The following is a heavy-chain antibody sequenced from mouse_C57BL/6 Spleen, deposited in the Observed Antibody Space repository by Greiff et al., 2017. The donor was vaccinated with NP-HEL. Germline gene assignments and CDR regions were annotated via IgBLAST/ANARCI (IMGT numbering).Heavy chain of an antibody. CDR2: INPNNGGT. CDR1: GYTFTDYY. Sequence: EVQLQQSGPELVKPGASVKISCKASGYTFTDYYMNWVKQSHGKSLEWIGDINPNNGGTSYNQKFKGKATLTVDKSSSTAYMELRSLTSEDSAVYYCAGFYYDYDGFAYWGQGTLVTVSA. J-gene: IGHJ3*01. CDR3: AGFYYDYDGFAY. V-gene: IGHV1-26*01. D-gene: IGHD2-4*01.